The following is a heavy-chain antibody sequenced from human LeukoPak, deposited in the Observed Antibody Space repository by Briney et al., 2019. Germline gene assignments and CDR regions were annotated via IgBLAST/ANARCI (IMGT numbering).Heavy chain of an antibody. V-gene: IGHV5-51*01. CDR1: GYSFTSYW. CDR3: ARVCCTSTSSFDP. J-gene: IGHJ5*02. Sequence: GESLKISCKGSGYSFTSYWIGWVRQMPGKGLEWMGSIYPGDSNTRYSPSFQGQVTISADKSIDTAYLQWSSLKASDTAMYNCARVCCTSTSSFDPWGQGTLVTVSS. CDR2: IYPGDSNT. D-gene: IGHD2-2*01.